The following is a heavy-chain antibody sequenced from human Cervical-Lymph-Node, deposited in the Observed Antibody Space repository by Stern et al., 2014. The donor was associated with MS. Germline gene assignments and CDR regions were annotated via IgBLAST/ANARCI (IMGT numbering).Heavy chain of an antibody. Sequence: QLQLQESGPGLVKPSETLSLTCTVSGASISSSYWSWIRQSPGKGLEWIGYIHYSGNSNYTPSLKSRVSLSVDTSTNQFPRKLDSVTAADTAVYYCATNTPSFGLACDFWGQGTLVTVSS. V-gene: IGHV4-59*08. CDR2: IHYSGNS. D-gene: IGHD2-2*02. J-gene: IGHJ4*02. CDR1: GASISSSY. CDR3: ATNTPSFGLACDF.